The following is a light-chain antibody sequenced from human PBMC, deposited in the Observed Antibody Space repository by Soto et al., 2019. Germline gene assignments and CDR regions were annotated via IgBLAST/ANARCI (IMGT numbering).Light chain of an antibody. J-gene: IGKJ5*01. CDR1: QGIRHY. CDR3: QQVYGHPPA. V-gene: IGKV1-9*01. Sequence: DIQLTQSPSFLSASVGARVTITCRASQGIRHYLAWYQQKPGKAPSLLMYGASTLQSGVPSRFSGSGSGTEFTLTSSSLQPEDVATYFCQQVYGHPPAFGPGTRLDIK. CDR2: GAS.